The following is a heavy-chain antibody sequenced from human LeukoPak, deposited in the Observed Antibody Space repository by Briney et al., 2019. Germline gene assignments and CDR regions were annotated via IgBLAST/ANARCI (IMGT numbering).Heavy chain of an antibody. V-gene: IGHV3-9*01. Sequence: GGSLRLSCAASGFTFDDYAMHCVLQPPAEGLEGVSGSSWNIGSIDYADSVKGRFTISRDQAKNSLYLQMNSLRTEDTAVYYCAKGPRFYYYYMDVWGKGTTVTVSS. CDR2: SSWNIGSI. CDR3: AKGPRFYYYYMDV. J-gene: IGHJ6*03. CDR1: GFTFDDYA.